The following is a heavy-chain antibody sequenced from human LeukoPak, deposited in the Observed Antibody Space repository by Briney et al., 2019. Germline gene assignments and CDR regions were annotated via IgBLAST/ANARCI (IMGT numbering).Heavy chain of an antibody. D-gene: IGHD2-8*01. CDR3: AEAVGYCTNGVCYKYFHH. V-gene: IGHV3-9*01. CDR2: ISWNSVTI. CDR1: GFNFDDSA. Sequence: PDRFLRLSCAASGFNFDDSAMHWVRQAPGKGLEWVSGISWNSVTIAYADSVKGRFTISRDNGKNSLYLQMNSLRADGTALYYCAEAVGYCTNGVCYKYFHHWGQGTLVTVSS. J-gene: IGHJ1*01.